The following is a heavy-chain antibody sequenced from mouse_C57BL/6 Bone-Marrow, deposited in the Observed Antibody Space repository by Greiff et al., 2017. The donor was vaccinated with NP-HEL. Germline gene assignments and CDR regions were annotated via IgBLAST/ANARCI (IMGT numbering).Heavy chain of an antibody. CDR3: APGPYGSSRFAY. J-gene: IGHJ3*01. CDR2: IYPGDGDT. Sequence: VKLQQSGPELVKPGASVKISCKASGYAFSSSWMNWVKQRPGKGLEWIGRIYPGDGDTNYNGKFKGKATLTADKSSSTAYMQLSSLTSEDSAVYFCAPGPYGSSRFAYWGQGTLVTVSA. D-gene: IGHD1-1*01. CDR1: GYAFSSSW. V-gene: IGHV1-82*01.